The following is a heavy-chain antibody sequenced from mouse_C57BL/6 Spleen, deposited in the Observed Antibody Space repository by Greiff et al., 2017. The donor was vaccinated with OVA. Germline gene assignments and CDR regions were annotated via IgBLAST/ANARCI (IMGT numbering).Heavy chain of an antibody. J-gene: IGHJ2*01. CDR2: IYPGDGDT. CDR1: GYAFSSYW. CDR3: ARLITTVVYFDD. D-gene: IGHD1-1*01. Sequence: QVQLQQSGAELVKPGASVKISCKASGYAFSSYWMNWVKQRPGKGLEWIGQIYPGDGDTNYNGKFKGKATLTADKSSSTAYMQLSSLTSEDSAVYFCARLITTVVYFDDWGQGTTLTVSS. V-gene: IGHV1-80*01.